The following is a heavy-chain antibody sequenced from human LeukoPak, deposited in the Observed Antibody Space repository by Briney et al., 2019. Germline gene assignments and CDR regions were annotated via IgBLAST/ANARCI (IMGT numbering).Heavy chain of an antibody. CDR1: GGTFSSYA. CDR2: MIPLIGTA. Sequence: SVKVSCKASGGTFSSYAISRGRQAPGQGVEWMGGMIPLIGTANYAQKFQGRVTITADESTSTAYMELSSLRSEDTAVYYCAIPNYDILTGPDLYYFDYWGQGTLVTVSS. V-gene: IGHV1-69*13. CDR3: AIPNYDILTGPDLYYFDY. D-gene: IGHD3-9*01. J-gene: IGHJ4*02.